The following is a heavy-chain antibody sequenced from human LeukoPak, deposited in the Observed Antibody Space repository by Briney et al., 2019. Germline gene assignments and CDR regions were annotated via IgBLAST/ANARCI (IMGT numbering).Heavy chain of an antibody. D-gene: IGHD4-23*01. CDR2: IRYDGSDK. J-gene: IGHJ4*02. CDR1: GFTFSSSG. V-gene: IGHV3-30*02. Sequence: PGGSLRLSCAASGFTFSSSGMHWVRQVSGKGLEWVAFIRYDGSDKYYADSVKGRFTISRDNSKNTLYLQMNSLRAEDTAVYYCARDSPSYGGNAIDYWGQGTLVTVSS. CDR3: ARDSPSYGGNAIDY.